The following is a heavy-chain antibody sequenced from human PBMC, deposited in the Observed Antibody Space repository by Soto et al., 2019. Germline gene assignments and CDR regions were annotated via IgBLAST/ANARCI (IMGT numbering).Heavy chain of an antibody. V-gene: IGHV4-59*01. J-gene: IGHJ6*02. CDR2: IYYSGST. Sequence: QVQLQESGPGLVKPSETLSLTCTVSGGSISSYYWSWIRQPPGKGLEWIGYIYYSGSTNYNPSLKSRVTISVDTSKNQFSLKLSSVTAADTAVYYCAPSSIAARRGDYYGMDVWGQGTTVTVSS. D-gene: IGHD6-6*01. CDR1: GGSISSYY. CDR3: APSSIAARRGDYYGMDV.